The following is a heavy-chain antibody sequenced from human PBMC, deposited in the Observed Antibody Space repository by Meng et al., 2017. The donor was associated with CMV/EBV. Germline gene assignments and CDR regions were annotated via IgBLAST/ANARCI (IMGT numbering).Heavy chain of an antibody. CDR2: IYYSGST. D-gene: IGHD3-22*01. Sequence: SETLSLTCTVSGGSISSYYWSWIRQPPGKGLEWIGYIYYSGSTNYNPSLKSRVTISVDTSKNQFSLKLSSVTAADTAVYYCARGNGYYYDSSGYPPYYYYGMDVWGQGTTVTVSS. J-gene: IGHJ6*02. CDR1: GGSISSYY. CDR3: ARGNGYYYDSSGYPPYYYYGMDV. V-gene: IGHV4-59*01.